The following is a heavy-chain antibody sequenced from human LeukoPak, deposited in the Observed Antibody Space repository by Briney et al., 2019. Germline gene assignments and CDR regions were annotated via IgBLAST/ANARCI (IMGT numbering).Heavy chain of an antibody. J-gene: IGHJ3*02. D-gene: IGHD1-1*01. Sequence: SETLSLTCTVSGGSISSYYWSWIRQPAGKGLEWIGRIYTSGSTNYNPSLKSRVTMSVDTSKNQFSLKLSSVTAADTAVYYCAGTHVERPLYHAFDIWGQGTMVTVSS. CDR1: GGSISSYY. CDR3: AGTHVERPLYHAFDI. CDR2: IYTSGST. V-gene: IGHV4-4*07.